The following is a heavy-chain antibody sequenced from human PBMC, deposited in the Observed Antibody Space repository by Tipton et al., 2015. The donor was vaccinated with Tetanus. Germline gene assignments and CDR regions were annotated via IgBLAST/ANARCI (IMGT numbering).Heavy chain of an antibody. CDR2: ISGSGGST. Sequence: SLRLSCAASGFTFSSYAMSWVRQAPGKGLEWVSAISGSGGSTYYADSVKGRFTISRDNSKNTLYLQMNSLRAEDTAVYYCAKVEPRYCSGGSCYPSYYYGMDVWGQGTTVTVSS. J-gene: IGHJ6*02. D-gene: IGHD2-15*01. CDR1: GFTFSSYA. CDR3: AKVEPRYCSGGSCYPSYYYGMDV. V-gene: IGHV3-23*01.